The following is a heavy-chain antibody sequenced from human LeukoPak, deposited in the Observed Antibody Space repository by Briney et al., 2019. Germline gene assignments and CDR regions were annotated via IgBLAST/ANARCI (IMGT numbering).Heavy chain of an antibody. V-gene: IGHV4-59*01. CDR2: IYHSGST. CDR1: GGSISSYY. D-gene: IGHD2-15*01. Sequence: PSETLSLTCTVSGGSISSYYWSWIRQPPGKGLEWIGYIYHSGSTNYNPSLKSRVTISVDTSKNQFSLKLSSVTAADTAVYYCAGGVVAASTRYYYYGMDVWGQGTTVTVSS. J-gene: IGHJ6*02. CDR3: AGGVVAASTRYYYYGMDV.